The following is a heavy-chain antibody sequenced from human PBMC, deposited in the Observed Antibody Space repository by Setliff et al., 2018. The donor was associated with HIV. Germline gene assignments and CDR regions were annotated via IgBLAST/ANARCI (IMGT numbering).Heavy chain of an antibody. Sequence: PSETLSLTCGVSGYSISSGYYWGWIRQPPGKGLEWLGSFYYSGSTYYNPSLQSRVTISVDSSKNQFSLILRSVTAADTAMYYCARSSGSGSYCFRYGVDVWGQGTTVTVSS. V-gene: IGHV4-38-2*01. CDR2: FYYSGST. D-gene: IGHD3-10*01. CDR3: ARSSGSGSYCFRYGVDV. J-gene: IGHJ6*02. CDR1: GYSISSGYY.